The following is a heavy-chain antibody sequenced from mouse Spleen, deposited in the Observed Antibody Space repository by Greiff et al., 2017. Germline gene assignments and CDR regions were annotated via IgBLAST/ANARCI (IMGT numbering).Heavy chain of an antibody. V-gene: IGHV5-12-1*01. Sequence: EWVATISSGGGSTYYPDSVKGRFTISRDNAKNTLYLQMSSLNSEDTAVYYCARGDYRYDGYAMDYWGQGTSVTVSS. CDR3: ARGDYRYDGYAMDY. CDR2: ISSGGGST. D-gene: IGHD2-14*01. J-gene: IGHJ4*01.